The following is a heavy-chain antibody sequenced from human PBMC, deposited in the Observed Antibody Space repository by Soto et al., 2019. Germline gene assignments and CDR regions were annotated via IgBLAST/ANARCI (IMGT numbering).Heavy chain of an antibody. D-gene: IGHD1-1*01. CDR1: GYAFRSYA. V-gene: IGHV1-3*04. CDR2: INTGNGKT. Sequence: GXSVKVSFKTSGYAFRSYALHWVRQAPGQGLEWMGWINTGNGKTKYSQNFQGRLTITRDTSATTLYMELSSLRSEDTTVYYCVRFSGIPVWGQRTLVTVSS. J-gene: IGHJ4*02. CDR3: VRFSGIPV.